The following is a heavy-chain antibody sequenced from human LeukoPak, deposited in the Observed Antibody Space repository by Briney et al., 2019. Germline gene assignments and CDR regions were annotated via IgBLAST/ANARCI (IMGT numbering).Heavy chain of an antibody. Sequence: KPSETLSLTCTVSGCAINYYYWSWIRQPPGKGLEYHGYIYFSGSTNYNPSLKSRVTMSVDTSKNQFSLKLSSVTAADTAVYYCARDSRYSDTSGYYNSHYYMDVWGKGTTVTVSS. J-gene: IGHJ6*03. CDR2: IYFSGST. CDR1: GCAINYYY. D-gene: IGHD3-22*01. CDR3: ARDSRYSDTSGYYNSHYYMDV. V-gene: IGHV4-59*01.